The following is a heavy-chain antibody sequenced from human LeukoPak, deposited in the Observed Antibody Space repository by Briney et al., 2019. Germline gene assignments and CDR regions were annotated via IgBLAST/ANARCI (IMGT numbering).Heavy chain of an antibody. CDR2: INSDGSST. Sequence: GGSLRLSCAASGFTFSSYWMHWVRQAPGEGLVWVSRINSDGSSTSYADSVKGRFTISRDNAKNTLYLQMNSLRAEDTAVYYCARDLGFLEWLSYAFDIWGQGTMVTVSS. CDR3: ARDLGFLEWLSYAFDI. V-gene: IGHV3-74*01. CDR1: GFTFSSYW. J-gene: IGHJ3*02. D-gene: IGHD3-3*02.